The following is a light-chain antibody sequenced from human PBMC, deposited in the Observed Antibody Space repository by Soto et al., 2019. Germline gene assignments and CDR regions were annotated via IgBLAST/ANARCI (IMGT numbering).Light chain of an antibody. Sequence: DIQMTQSPSTLSASVGDRVTITCRASQSISSWLAWYQQKPGKAPKLLIYKASSVESGVPSRFSGSGSETEFTLTISSLQPDDFATYYCQQYNNYPWTFGQGTKVEIK. J-gene: IGKJ1*01. CDR3: QQYNNYPWT. V-gene: IGKV1-5*03. CDR2: KAS. CDR1: QSISSW.